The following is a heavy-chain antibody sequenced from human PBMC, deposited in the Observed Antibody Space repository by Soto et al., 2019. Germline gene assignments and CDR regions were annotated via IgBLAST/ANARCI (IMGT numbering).Heavy chain of an antibody. Sequence: SEYLSLTCAVYGGSFSGYYCSWILQPPGKVLQWIGEINPIGSTKYNPSLKSRVTISVDTSKNQFSLKLSSVTAAETAVYYCARIRSGYDFDYWGQGTLVAVSS. CDR2: INPIGST. CDR1: GGSFSGYY. J-gene: IGHJ4*02. CDR3: ARIRSGYDFDY. D-gene: IGHD5-12*01. V-gene: IGHV4-34*01.